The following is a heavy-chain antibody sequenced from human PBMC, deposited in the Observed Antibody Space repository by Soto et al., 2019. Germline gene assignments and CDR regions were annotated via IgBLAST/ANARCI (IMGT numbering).Heavy chain of an antibody. CDR2: MNPNSGNT. J-gene: IGHJ4*02. CDR3: ARDGTLYDSRAYYYLY. V-gene: IGHV1-8*01. Sequence: ASVKVSCKASGYTLTTYEINWVRQATGQGLEWMGWMNPNSGNTGYGEKFQGRVTMTRNTSTNTAYMELSSLRFEDAAVYFCARDGTLYDSRAYYYLYWGQGTLVTVSS. CDR1: GYTLTTYE. D-gene: IGHD3-22*01.